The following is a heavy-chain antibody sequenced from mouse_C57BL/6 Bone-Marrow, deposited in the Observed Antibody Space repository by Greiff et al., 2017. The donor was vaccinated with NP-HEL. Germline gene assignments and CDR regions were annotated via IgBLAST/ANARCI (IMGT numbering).Heavy chain of an antibody. J-gene: IGHJ4*01. CDR2: ISSGGDYI. D-gene: IGHD1-1*01. CDR1: GFTFSSYA. Sequence: EVKLVESGEGLVKPGGSLKLSCAASGFTFSSYAMSWVRQTPEKRLEWVAYISSGGDYIYYADTVKGRFTISRDNARNTLYLQMSSLKSEDTAMYYCTLITTVPYAMDYWGQGTSVTVSS. V-gene: IGHV5-9-1*02. CDR3: TLITTVPYAMDY.